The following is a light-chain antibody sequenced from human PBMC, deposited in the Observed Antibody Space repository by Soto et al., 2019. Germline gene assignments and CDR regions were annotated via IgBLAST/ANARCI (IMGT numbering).Light chain of an antibody. Sequence: QSVLTQPPSASGSPGQSVTISCTGTSSDVGGYNYVSWYQLHPGKAPKLMIYEVSKRPSGVPDRFSGSKSGNTASLTVSGLQAEDEADYYCSSYAGSNTYVFGTGTQLTVL. J-gene: IGLJ1*01. CDR3: SSYAGSNTYV. CDR1: SSDVGGYNY. CDR2: EVS. V-gene: IGLV2-8*01.